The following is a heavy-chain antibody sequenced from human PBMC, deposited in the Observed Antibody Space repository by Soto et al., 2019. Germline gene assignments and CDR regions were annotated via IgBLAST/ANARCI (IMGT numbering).Heavy chain of an antibody. Sequence: GGSLRLSCAASGFTFSSYAMSWVRQAPGKGLEWVSAISGSGGSTYYADSVKGRFTISRDNSKNTLYLQMNSLRAEDTAVYYCAKDIDSSGGYYYYYGMDAWGQGTTVTVSS. D-gene: IGHD3-22*01. CDR1: GFTFSSYA. V-gene: IGHV3-23*01. J-gene: IGHJ6*02. CDR2: ISGSGGST. CDR3: AKDIDSSGGYYYYYGMDA.